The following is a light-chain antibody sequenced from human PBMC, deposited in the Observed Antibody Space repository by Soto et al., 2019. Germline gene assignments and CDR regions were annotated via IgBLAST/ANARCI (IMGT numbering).Light chain of an antibody. Sequence: DIQMTQSPSSLSASIGEGVTITCRASQSIENCLSWYQQKTGKAPKLLIYAASILQNGVPSRFSGSGSGTDFTLTISSLQRGDLATYYCLHTHSAPATFGQGTSVEI. J-gene: IGKJ1*01. CDR1: QSIENC. CDR3: LHTHSAPAT. CDR2: AAS. V-gene: IGKV1-39*01.